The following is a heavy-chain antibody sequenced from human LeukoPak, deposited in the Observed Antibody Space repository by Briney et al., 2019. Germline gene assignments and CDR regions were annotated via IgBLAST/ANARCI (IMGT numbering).Heavy chain of an antibody. CDR1: GGSIRGSRYD. J-gene: IGHJ4*02. CDR3: TRRPSDGTYFDF. CDR2: IYYTGST. V-gene: IGHV4-39*01. D-gene: IGHD5-24*01. Sequence: PSETLSLTCTVSGGSIRGSRYDWGWVRQPPGKGLEWIGIIYYTGSTYYNPSLKSRVTIFVDTSKSQFSLKLRSVAAADTAVYYCTRRPSDGTYFDFCHQGTLVTVSS.